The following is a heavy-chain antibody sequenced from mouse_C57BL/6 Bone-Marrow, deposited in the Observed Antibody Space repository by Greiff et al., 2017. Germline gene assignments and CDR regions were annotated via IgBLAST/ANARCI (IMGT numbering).Heavy chain of an antibody. CDR3: AIYGSSSFDY. CDR2: ISDGGSYT. Sequence: EVKVVESGGGLVKPGGSLKLSCAASGFTFSSYAMSWVRQTPEKGLEWVATISDGGSYTYYPDNVKGRFTISRDNAKNNLYLQMRHLKAEDTAMYYCAIYGSSSFDYWGQGTTLTVSS. D-gene: IGHD1-1*01. J-gene: IGHJ2*01. V-gene: IGHV5-4*03. CDR1: GFTFSSYA.